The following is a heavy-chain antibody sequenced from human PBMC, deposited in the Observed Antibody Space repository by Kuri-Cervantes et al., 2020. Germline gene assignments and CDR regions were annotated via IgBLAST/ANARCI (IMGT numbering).Heavy chain of an antibody. Sequence: ESLKISCTVSGGSISSYYWSWIRQPAGKGLEWIGRIYTSGSTNYNPSLKSRVTISVDTSKNQFSLKLSSVTAADTAVYYCARVGYDFWSEKYYFDYWGQGTLVTVSS. CDR3: ARVGYDFWSEKYYFDY. CDR1: GGSISSYY. V-gene: IGHV4-4*07. J-gene: IGHJ4*02. D-gene: IGHD3-3*01. CDR2: IYTSGST.